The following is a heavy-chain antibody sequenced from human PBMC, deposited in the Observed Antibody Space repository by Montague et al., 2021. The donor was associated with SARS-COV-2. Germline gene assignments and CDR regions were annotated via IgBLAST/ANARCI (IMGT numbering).Heavy chain of an antibody. CDR2: IFYSGST. Sequence: SETLSLTCTVPGDSISSTDHYWAWMRQPPGQGLEWIARIFYSGSTYYNPSLKSRVTISVDTSKNLFSLQLNSVTPAATSVYYCARHLRVGNRWNGFEADYWGQGALVSVSS. V-gene: IGHV4-39*01. CDR1: GDSISSTDHY. J-gene: IGHJ4*02. D-gene: IGHD1-1*01. CDR3: ARHLRVGNRWNGFEADY.